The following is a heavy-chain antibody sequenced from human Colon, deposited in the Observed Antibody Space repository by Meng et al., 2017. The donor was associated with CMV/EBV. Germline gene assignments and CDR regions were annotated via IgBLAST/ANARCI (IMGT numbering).Heavy chain of an antibody. D-gene: IGHD2-21*02. Sequence: GESLKISCATSGFTFSSHTIHWVRQAPGKGLEWVALVSFNGGDKYYADSVKDRFSVFRDFSKSTVFLQMNNLKTEDTAVYYCGTAGRTAGDYWGQGTLVTVSS. J-gene: IGHJ4*02. V-gene: IGHV3-30-3*01. CDR3: GTAGRTAGDY. CDR1: GFTFSSHT. CDR2: VSFNGGDK.